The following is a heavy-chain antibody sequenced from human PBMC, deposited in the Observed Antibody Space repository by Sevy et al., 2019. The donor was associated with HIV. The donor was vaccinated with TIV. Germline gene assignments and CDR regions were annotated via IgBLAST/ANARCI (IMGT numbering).Heavy chain of an antibody. D-gene: IGHD1-1*01. CDR1: GFSFSNYW. J-gene: IGHJ6*03. Sequence: GGSLRLSCVVSGFSFSNYWMTWGRQAPGKGLGWVANIKPDGSGKSYVDSVKGRFTISRDNAKNSLSLQMNSLSAEDTAVYYCARDTTYFYVDVWGKGTTVTVSS. CDR2: IKPDGSGK. CDR3: ARDTTYFYVDV. V-gene: IGHV3-7*01.